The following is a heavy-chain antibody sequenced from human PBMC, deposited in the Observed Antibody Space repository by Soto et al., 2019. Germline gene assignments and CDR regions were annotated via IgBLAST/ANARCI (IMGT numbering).Heavy chain of an antibody. J-gene: IGHJ4*02. Sequence: SETLSLTCAVYGGSFSGYYWSWIRQPPGKGLEWIGETFHGGSTNYSPSLKSRVTISVDSAKNQFSLQLSSVTAADTAVYFCTKYRRTDAEGYSFDYWGQGALVTVSS. CDR3: TKYRRTDAEGYSFDY. CDR1: GGSFSGYY. D-gene: IGHD2-15*01. V-gene: IGHV4-34*12. CDR2: TFHGGST.